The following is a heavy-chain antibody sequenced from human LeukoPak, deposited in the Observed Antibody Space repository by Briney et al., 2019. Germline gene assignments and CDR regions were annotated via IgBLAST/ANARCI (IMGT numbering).Heavy chain of an antibody. CDR3: ARDYYGSGSSDY. Sequence: GGSLRLSCAASGFTLSSYAMHWVRQAPGKGLEWVAVISYDGSNKYYADSVKGRFTISRDNSKNTLYLQMNSLRAEDTAVYYCARDYYGSGSSDYWGQGTLVTVSS. CDR2: ISYDGSNK. D-gene: IGHD3-10*01. V-gene: IGHV3-30-3*01. CDR1: GFTLSSYA. J-gene: IGHJ4*02.